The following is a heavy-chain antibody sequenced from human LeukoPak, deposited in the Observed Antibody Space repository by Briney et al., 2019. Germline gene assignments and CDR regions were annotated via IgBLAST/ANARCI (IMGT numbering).Heavy chain of an antibody. V-gene: IGHV1-46*01. CDR3: AREVLGYDFWSGHNFDY. J-gene: IGHJ4*02. D-gene: IGHD3-3*01. CDR1: GYTSTSYY. Sequence: ASVKVSCKASGYTSTSYYMHWVRQAPGQGLEWMGIINPSGGSTSYAQKFQGRVTMTRDTSTSTVYMELSSLRSEDTAVYYCAREVLGYDFWSGHNFDYWGQGTLVTVSS. CDR2: INPSGGST.